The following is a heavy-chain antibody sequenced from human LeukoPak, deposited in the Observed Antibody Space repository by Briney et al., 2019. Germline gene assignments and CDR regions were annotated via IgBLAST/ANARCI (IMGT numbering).Heavy chain of an antibody. CDR1: GFTFSSYS. CDR2: ISSSSSYI. CDR3: ARDTLDYYDSGYDAFDI. Sequence: GGSLRLSCAASGFTFSSYSMNWVRQAPGKGLEWVSSISSSSSYIYYADSVKGRFTISRDNAKKSLYLQMNSLRAEDTAVYYCARDTLDYYDSGYDAFDIWGQGTMVTVSS. V-gene: IGHV3-21*01. J-gene: IGHJ3*02. D-gene: IGHD3-22*01.